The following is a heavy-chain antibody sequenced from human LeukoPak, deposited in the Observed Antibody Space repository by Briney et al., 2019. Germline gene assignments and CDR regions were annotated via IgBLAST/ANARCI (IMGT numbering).Heavy chain of an antibody. D-gene: IGHD4-17*01. Sequence: ASVKVSCKASGYTFTSYGISWVRQAPGQGLEWMGWISAYNGNTNYAQKLQGRVTMTTDTSTSTAYMELRSLRSDDTAVYYCVRCLGYGDYPTGLDYWGQGTLVTVSS. CDR3: VRCLGYGDYPTGLDY. V-gene: IGHV1-18*01. CDR2: ISAYNGNT. J-gene: IGHJ4*02. CDR1: GYTFTSYG.